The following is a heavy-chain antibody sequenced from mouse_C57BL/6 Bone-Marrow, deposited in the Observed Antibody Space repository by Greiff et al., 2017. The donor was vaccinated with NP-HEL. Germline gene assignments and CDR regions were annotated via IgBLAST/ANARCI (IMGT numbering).Heavy chain of an antibody. CDR3: TRIYDGYYGGAY. CDR1: GFTFSSYA. Sequence: EVKLVESGEGLVKPGGSLKLSCAASGFTFSSYAMSWVRQTPEKRLEWVAYISSGGDYIYYADTVKGRFTLPRDNARNTLYLQMSSLKSEDTAMYYCTRIYDGYYGGAYWGQGTLVTVSA. D-gene: IGHD2-3*01. CDR2: ISSGGDYI. V-gene: IGHV5-9-1*02. J-gene: IGHJ3*01.